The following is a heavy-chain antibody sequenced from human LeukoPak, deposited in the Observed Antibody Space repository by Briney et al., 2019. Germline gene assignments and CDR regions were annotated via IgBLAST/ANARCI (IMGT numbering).Heavy chain of an antibody. CDR2: IYYSGST. CDR3: ARDAGRGPNWFDP. J-gene: IGHJ5*02. Sequence: SETLSLTCTVSGGSISSYYWSWIRQPPGKGLEWIGYIYYSGSTNYNPSLKSRVTISVDTSKNQFSLKLSSVTAADTAVYYCARDAGRGPNWFDPWGQGTLVTVSS. V-gene: IGHV4-59*01. CDR1: GGSISSYY.